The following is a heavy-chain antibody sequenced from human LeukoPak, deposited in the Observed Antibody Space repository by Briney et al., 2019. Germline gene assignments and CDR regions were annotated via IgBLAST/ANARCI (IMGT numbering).Heavy chain of an antibody. CDR3: ARGLPGYCSSTSCYAPYYYYMDV. D-gene: IGHD2-2*01. J-gene: IGHJ6*03. CDR1: GYTFTSYG. CDR2: ISAYNGNT. V-gene: IGHV1-18*01. Sequence: ASVTVSCVASGYTFTSYGISWVRQAPGEGLEWVGWISAYNGNTNYAETLEGRVTMPTDTSTSTAYMELRSLRSDDTAVYYCARGLPGYCSSTSCYAPYYYYMDVWGKGTTVTVSS.